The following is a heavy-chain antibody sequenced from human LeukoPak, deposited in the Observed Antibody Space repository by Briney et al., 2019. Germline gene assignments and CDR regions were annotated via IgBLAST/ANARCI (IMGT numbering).Heavy chain of an antibody. V-gene: IGHV4-59*01. Sequence: SETLSLTCTVSGGSISSYYWSWIRQPPGKGLEWIGYIYYSGSTNYNASLMSRVTISADTSKNQFSLKLSSVTAADTAVYYCARGSGYSYGPYDYWGQGTLVTVSS. D-gene: IGHD5-18*01. CDR3: ARGSGYSYGPYDY. J-gene: IGHJ4*02. CDR2: IYYSGST. CDR1: GGSISSYY.